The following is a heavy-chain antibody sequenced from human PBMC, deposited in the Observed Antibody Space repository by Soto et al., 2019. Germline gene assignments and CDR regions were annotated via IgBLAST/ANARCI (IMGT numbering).Heavy chain of an antibody. D-gene: IGHD6-13*01. CDR1: GGSISSSSYY. V-gene: IGHV4-39*01. CDR2: IYYSGST. J-gene: IGHJ4*02. CDR3: ARKVKSSSWYEMPHFDY. Sequence: SETLSLTCTVSGGSISSSSYYWGWIRQPPGKGLEWIGSIYYSGSTYYNPSLKSRVTISVDTSKNQFSLKLSSVTAADTAVYYCARKVKSSSWYEMPHFDYWGQGTLVTVSS.